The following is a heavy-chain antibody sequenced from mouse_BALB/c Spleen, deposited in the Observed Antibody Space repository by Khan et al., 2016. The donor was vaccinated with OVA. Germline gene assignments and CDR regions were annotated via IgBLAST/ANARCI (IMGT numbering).Heavy chain of an antibody. CDR2: ISYSGST. D-gene: IGHD1-2*01. CDR3: ARTARIKY. Sequence: KLEEEGPGLVKPSQSLSLTCTVTGYSITSGYGWNWIRQFPGNKLEWMGYISYSGSTNYNPTLKSRISITRDTSKNQFFLQLNSVTTEDTATYYCARTARIKYWGQGTTLTVSS. V-gene: IGHV3-2*02. CDR1: GYSITSGYG. J-gene: IGHJ2*01.